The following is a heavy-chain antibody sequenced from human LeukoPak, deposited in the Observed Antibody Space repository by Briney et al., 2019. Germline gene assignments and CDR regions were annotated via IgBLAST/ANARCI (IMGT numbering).Heavy chain of an antibody. V-gene: IGHV4-4*02. CDR2: IYHSGST. CDR3: ARDLRYSGYDYDCDAFDI. Sequence: KSSETLSLTCTVSGGSISSSNWWSWVHQPPGKGLEWIGEIYHSGSTNYNPSLKSRVTISVDKSKNQFSLKLSSVTAADTAVYYCARDLRYSGYDYDCDAFDIWGQGTMVTVSS. D-gene: IGHD5-12*01. J-gene: IGHJ3*02. CDR1: GGSISSSNW.